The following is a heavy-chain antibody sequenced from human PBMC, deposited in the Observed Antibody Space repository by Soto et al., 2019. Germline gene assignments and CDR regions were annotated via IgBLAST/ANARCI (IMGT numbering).Heavy chain of an antibody. V-gene: IGHV4-59*08. CDR2: IYYSGST. CDR3: ARLPHARDYSSSSGTYYYYYYMDV. Sequence: SETLSLTCTVSGGSISSYYWSWIRQPPGKGLEWIGYIYYSGSTNYNPSLKSRVTISVDTSKNQFSLKLSSVTAADTAVYYCARLPHARDYSSSSGTYYYYYYMDVWGKGTTVTVSS. CDR1: GGSISSYY. D-gene: IGHD6-6*01. J-gene: IGHJ6*03.